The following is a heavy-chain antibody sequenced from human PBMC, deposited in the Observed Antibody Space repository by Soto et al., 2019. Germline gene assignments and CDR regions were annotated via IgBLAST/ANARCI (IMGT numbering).Heavy chain of an antibody. CDR2: IYSNGGT. CDR1: GDSIHNYY. V-gene: IGHV4-4*07. J-gene: IGHJ4*02. CDR3: AREARDYEGEGYHYGK. D-gene: IGHD3-22*01. Sequence: QVQLQESGPGLVKPSETLSLTCTVSGDSIHNYYWSWIRQPAGKGLEWIGRIYSNGGTDYNPSLKSRVTMSVDTSKRQFSLKLSSVTAADTAVYYCAREARDYEGEGYHYGKWGQGALVTVSS.